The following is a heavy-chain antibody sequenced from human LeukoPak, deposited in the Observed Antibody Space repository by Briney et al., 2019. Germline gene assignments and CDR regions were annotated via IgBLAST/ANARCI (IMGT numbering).Heavy chain of an antibody. CDR3: ARERAVQGYCSGGRCYINDY. D-gene: IGHD2-15*01. Sequence: ASVKVSCKASGYTFTSYGISWVRQAPGQGLEWMGRINPNSGGTNYAQKFQGRVTMTRDTSISTAYMELTRLTSDDTAVYYCARERAVQGYCSGGRCYINDYWGQGTLVTVSS. V-gene: IGHV1-2*06. CDR1: GYTFTSYG. CDR2: INPNSGGT. J-gene: IGHJ4*02.